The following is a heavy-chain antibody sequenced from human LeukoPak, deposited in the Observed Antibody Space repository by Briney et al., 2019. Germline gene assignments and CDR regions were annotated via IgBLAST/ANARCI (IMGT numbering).Heavy chain of an antibody. CDR1: GFTFSSYA. D-gene: IGHD5-24*01. J-gene: IGHJ2*01. CDR3: ARGVWREQARDGYGSRRVPSWYFDL. Sequence: GGSLRLSCAASGFTFSSYAMSWVRQAPGKGLEWVSAISGSGGTTHYADSVKGRFSISRDNSKNMLYLQMNSLRAEDTAVYYCARGVWREQARDGYGSRRVPSWYFDLWGRGTLVTVSS. CDR2: ISGSGGTT. V-gene: IGHV3-23*01.